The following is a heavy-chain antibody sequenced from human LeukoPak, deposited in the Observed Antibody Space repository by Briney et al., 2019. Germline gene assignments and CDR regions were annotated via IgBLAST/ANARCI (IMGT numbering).Heavy chain of an antibody. CDR3: AKVGSSGWYAMDV. V-gene: IGHV3-23*01. CDR2: ISGSGGSA. Sequence: GGSLRLSCTASGLTFTYYAMTWVRQAPGKGLEWVSLISGSGGSAKHADSVKGRFTISRDNSKNTLFLQMSSLRAEDTAIYYCAKVGSSGWYAMDVWGRGTSVTVS. D-gene: IGHD6-19*01. J-gene: IGHJ6*02. CDR1: GLTFTYYA.